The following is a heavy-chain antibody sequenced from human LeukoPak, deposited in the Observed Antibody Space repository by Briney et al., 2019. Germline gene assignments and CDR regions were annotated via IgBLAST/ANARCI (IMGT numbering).Heavy chain of an antibody. J-gene: IGHJ5*02. Sequence: TSGGSLRLSCAASGFTFSSYSMNWVRQAPGKGLEWVSSTSSSSYIYYADSVKGRFTISRDNAKNSLYLQMNSLRAEDTAVYYCAGEIGYSYVIFDPWGQGTLVTVSS. CDR3: AGEIGYSYVIFDP. V-gene: IGHV3-21*01. CDR1: GFTFSSYS. CDR2: TSSSSYI. D-gene: IGHD5-18*01.